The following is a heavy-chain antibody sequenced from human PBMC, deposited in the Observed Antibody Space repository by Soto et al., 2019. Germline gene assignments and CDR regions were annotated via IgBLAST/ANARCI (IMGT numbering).Heavy chain of an antibody. CDR2: IFYSGTT. CDR1: GGSINTAGYY. D-gene: IGHD3-9*01. Sequence: QVQLQESGPGLVKPSQTLSLTCTVSGGSINTAGYYWNWVRHSPGKGLEWIVYIFYSGTTYYNPSLESRLTMSLDKSKNHFSLRLSSVTAADTAYYYCARSFYDLSTATGGHWFDPWGHGTLVTVSS. CDR3: ARSFYDLSTATGGHWFDP. J-gene: IGHJ5*02. V-gene: IGHV4-31*03.